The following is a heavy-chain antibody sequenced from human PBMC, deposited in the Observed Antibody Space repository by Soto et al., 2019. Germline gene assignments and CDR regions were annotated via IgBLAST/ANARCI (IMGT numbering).Heavy chain of an antibody. CDR3: ATVGGWENF. V-gene: IGHV1-46*01. D-gene: IGHD6-19*01. CDR1: GYTFTNYY. CDR2: NNPSGGYT. J-gene: IGHJ4*02. Sequence: QVQLVQSGAEVKKPGASVKVSCKASGYTFTNYYMHWVRQAPGQGLEWMGLNNPSGGYTNYAQRFKGRVTMTRDTSTSTFYMELSSLRSEDTAVYYCATVGGWENFRAQGTLVIVSS.